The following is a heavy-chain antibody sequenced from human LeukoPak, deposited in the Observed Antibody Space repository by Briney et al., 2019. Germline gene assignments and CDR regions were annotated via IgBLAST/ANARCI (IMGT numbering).Heavy chain of an antibody. V-gene: IGHV4-61*02. J-gene: IGHJ1*01. CDR2: IYTTGLT. CDR3: ARAAAIVRYFHN. CDR1: GDTISSGSYY. Sequence: PSETLSLTCTVSGDTISSGSYYWTWLRQPAGKGLEWIGRIYTTGLTNYSPSLRSRVTISIDTSRNQFSLKLTSMTAADTAVYYCARAAAIVRYFHNWGQGTLVTVSS. D-gene: IGHD2-21*01.